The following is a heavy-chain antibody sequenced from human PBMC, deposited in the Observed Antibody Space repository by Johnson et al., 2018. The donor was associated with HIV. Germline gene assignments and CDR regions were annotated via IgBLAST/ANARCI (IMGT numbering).Heavy chain of an antibody. J-gene: IGHJ3*02. D-gene: IGHD6-13*01. CDR2: ISGSGGST. V-gene: IGHV3-23*04. Sequence: VQLVESGGGVVQPGRSLRLSCAASGFTFSSYAMSWVRQAPGKGLEWVSAISGSGGSTYYADSVKGRFTISRDNSKNTLYLQMNSLRAEDTAVYYCARGGEYSSSLYAFDIWGQGTMVTVSS. CDR3: ARGGEYSSSLYAFDI. CDR1: GFTFSSYA.